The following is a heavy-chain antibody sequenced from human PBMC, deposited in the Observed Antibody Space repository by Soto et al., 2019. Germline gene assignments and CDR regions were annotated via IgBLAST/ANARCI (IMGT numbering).Heavy chain of an antibody. CDR1: GDTFNGYY. J-gene: IGHJ4*02. CDR3: ARSGGGYDLGDY. V-gene: IGHV1-2*04. D-gene: IGHD5-12*01. Sequence: QVQLVQSGAEVKKPGASVKVSCKASGDTFNGYYIHWVRQAPGQGLEWMGWINPNSGGAKYSQKFQAWVTMTSDTSISTAYMELSRLKSDDTAVYYCARSGGGYDLGDYWGQGTLVTVSS. CDR2: INPNSGGA.